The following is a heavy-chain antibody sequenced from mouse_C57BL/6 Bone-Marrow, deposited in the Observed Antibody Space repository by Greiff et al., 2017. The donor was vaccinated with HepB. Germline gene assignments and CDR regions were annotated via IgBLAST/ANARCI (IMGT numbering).Heavy chain of an antibody. CDR3: VRDIGGGYDVAWFAY. V-gene: IGHV10-3*01. Sequence: VQLKESGGGLVQPKGSLKLSCAASGFTFNTYAMHWVRQAPGKGLEWVARIRSKSSNYATYYADSVKDRFTISRDDSQSMLYLQMNNLKTEDTAMYYCVRDIGGGYDVAWFAYWGQGTLVTVSA. J-gene: IGHJ3*01. D-gene: IGHD2-2*01. CDR2: IRSKSSNYAT. CDR1: GFTFNTYA.